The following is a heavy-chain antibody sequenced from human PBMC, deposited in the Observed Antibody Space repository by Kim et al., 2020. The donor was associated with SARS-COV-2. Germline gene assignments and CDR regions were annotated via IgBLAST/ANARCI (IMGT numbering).Heavy chain of an antibody. J-gene: IGHJ6*02. CDR1: GFTFSSYG. V-gene: IGHV3-33*01. Sequence: GGSLRLSCAASGFTFSSYGMHWVRQVPGKGLEWVAVIWYDGSNKYYADSVKGRFTISRDNSKNTLYLQMNSLRAEDTAVYYCARERGVMIVVVTDYYGMDVWGQGTPVTVSS. CDR3: ARERGVMIVVVTDYYGMDV. CDR2: IWYDGSNK. D-gene: IGHD3-22*01.